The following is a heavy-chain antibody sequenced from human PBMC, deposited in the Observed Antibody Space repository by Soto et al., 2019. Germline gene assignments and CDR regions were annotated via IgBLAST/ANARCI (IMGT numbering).Heavy chain of an antibody. Sequence: RGSLRLSCAASGFTFSSYAMSWVRQAPGKGLEWVSAISGSGGSTYYADSVKGRFTISRDNSKNTLYLQMNSLRAEDTAVYYCSKDFPGIAAAGAEYFQHWGQGTLVTVSS. CDR3: SKDFPGIAAAGAEYFQH. J-gene: IGHJ1*01. CDR2: ISGSGGST. D-gene: IGHD6-13*01. V-gene: IGHV3-23*01. CDR1: GFTFSSYA.